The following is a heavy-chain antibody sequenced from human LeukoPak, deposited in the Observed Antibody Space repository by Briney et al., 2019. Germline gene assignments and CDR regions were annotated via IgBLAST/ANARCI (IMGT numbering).Heavy chain of an antibody. J-gene: IGHJ3*02. Sequence: SETLSLTCTVSGGSISSYYWSWIRQPPGKGLEWIGYIYYSGSTNYNPSLKSRVTISVDTSKNQFSLKLSSVTAAGTAVYYCASNIAVAGSDAFDIWGQGTMVTVSS. V-gene: IGHV4-59*01. D-gene: IGHD6-19*01. CDR1: GGSISSYY. CDR2: IYYSGST. CDR3: ASNIAVAGSDAFDI.